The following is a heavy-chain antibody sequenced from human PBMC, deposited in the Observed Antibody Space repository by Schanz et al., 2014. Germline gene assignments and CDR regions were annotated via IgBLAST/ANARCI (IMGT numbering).Heavy chain of an antibody. CDR3: AKDEGYNYGYIFDY. J-gene: IGHJ4*02. D-gene: IGHD5-18*01. Sequence: EVQLVESGGAFVQPGGSLRLSCVGSGFTFTNYWMHWVRQSPGKGLVWVSGISGGLGTDTFYADSVKGRFTISRDNSRETMFLQMNTLRPDDTAVYYCAKDEGYNYGYIFDYWGQGTLVTVSS. V-gene: IGHV3-74*01. CDR2: ISGGLGTDT. CDR1: GFTFTNYW.